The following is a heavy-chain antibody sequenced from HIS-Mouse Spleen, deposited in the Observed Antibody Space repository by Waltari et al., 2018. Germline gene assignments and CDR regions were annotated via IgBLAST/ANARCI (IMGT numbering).Heavy chain of an antibody. J-gene: IGHJ4*02. CDR2: IYYSGST. CDR3: ARSYDILTGYYDY. CDR1: GGSISSYY. V-gene: IGHV4-59*08. D-gene: IGHD3-9*01. Sequence: QVQLQESGPGLVKPSETLSLTCTVSGGSISSYYWSWIRQPPGKGLEWIGYIYYSGSTNYNPSRKSRVTISVDTSKNQFSLKLSSVTAADTAVYYCARSYDILTGYYDYWGQGTLVTVSS.